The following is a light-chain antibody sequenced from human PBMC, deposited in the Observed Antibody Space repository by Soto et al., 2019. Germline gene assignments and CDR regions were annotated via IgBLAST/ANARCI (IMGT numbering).Light chain of an antibody. V-gene: IGKV1-9*01. CDR3: QQLDSYPIT. CDR2: AAS. CDR1: QGISSY. Sequence: IQLTQSPSSLSASVGDRVTITCRASQGISSYLAWYQQKPGKAPKLLIYAASTLQSGVTPRFSGSGSATDFTLTISSLQPEDFATYYCQQLDSYPITFGQGTRLEIK. J-gene: IGKJ5*01.